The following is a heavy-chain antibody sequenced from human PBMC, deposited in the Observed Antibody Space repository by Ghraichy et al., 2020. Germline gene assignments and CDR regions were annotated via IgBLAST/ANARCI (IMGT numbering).Heavy chain of an antibody. J-gene: IGHJ6*02. Sequence: GGSLRLSCTASGFTFNTYAMNWVRQAPGKGLEWVSGISGGSSYTYYADSVQGRFTISRDNSKNTVYLQMTSLVAEDTAKYYCVKAHRTTNFFYGFDVWGQGTTVSVSS. V-gene: IGHV3-23*01. D-gene: IGHD1/OR15-1a*01. CDR1: GFTFNTYA. CDR2: ISGGSSYT. CDR3: VKAHRTTNFFYGFDV.